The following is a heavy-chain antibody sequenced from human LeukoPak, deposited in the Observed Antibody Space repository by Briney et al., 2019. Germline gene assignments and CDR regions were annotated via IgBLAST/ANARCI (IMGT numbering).Heavy chain of an antibody. CDR2: IYHSGST. D-gene: IGHD3-9*01. Sequence: SETLSLTCAVYGGSFSGYYWSWVRQPPGKGLEWIGEIYHSGSTNYNPSLKSRVTISVDKSKNQFSLKLSSVTAADTAVYYCAREEEYYDILTGYPSWGQGTLVTVSS. V-gene: IGHV4-34*01. CDR3: AREEEYYDILTGYPS. J-gene: IGHJ4*02. CDR1: GGSFSGYY.